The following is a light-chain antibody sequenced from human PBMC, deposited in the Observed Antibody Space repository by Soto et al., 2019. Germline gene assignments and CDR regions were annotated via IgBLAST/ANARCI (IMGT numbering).Light chain of an antibody. J-gene: IGLJ1*01. CDR2: VNS. Sequence: QPVLTQPPSVSGAPGQRVTISCTGSSSNIGAGYDVHWYHQLPGTAPKLLIYVNSNRPSGVPDRFSGSKSGTSASLAITGLQAEDEADYYCQSYDSSLSGYVFGTGTQLTVL. CDR1: SSNIGAGYD. V-gene: IGLV1-40*01. CDR3: QSYDSSLSGYV.